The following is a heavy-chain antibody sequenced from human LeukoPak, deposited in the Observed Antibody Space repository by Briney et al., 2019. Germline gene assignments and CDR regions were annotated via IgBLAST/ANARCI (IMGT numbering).Heavy chain of an antibody. Sequence: SETLSLTCTVSGGSISSSSYYWGWIRQPPGKGLEWIGSIYYSGSTYYNPSLKSRVTISVDTSKNQFSLKLSSVTAADTAVYYCARGALSNNRYNWFDPWGQGTLVTVSS. D-gene: IGHD1/OR15-1a*01. V-gene: IGHV4-39*01. CDR2: IYYSGST. CDR3: ARGALSNNRYNWFDP. CDR1: GGSISSSSYY. J-gene: IGHJ5*02.